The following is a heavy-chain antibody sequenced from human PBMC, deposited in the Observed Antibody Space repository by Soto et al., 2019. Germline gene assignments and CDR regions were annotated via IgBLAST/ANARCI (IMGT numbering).Heavy chain of an antibody. CDR3: ATYDSSGYYLSQDYYYYGMDV. Sequence: PGGSLRLSCAASGFTFSSYAMHWVRQAPGKGLEWVAVISYDGSNKYYADSVKGRFTISRDNSKNTLYLQMNSLRAEDTAVYYCATYDSSGYYLSQDYYYYGMDVWGQGTTVTVSS. D-gene: IGHD3-22*01. J-gene: IGHJ6*02. CDR2: ISYDGSNK. V-gene: IGHV3-30-3*01. CDR1: GFTFSSYA.